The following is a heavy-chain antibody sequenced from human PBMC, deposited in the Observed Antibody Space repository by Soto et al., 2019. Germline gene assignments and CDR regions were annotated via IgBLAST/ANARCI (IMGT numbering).Heavy chain of an antibody. CDR1: GFTFSSYV. CDR3: AKEMGDYYDSSGSWFDP. CDR2: ISGSGGNT. D-gene: IGHD3-22*01. V-gene: IGHV3-23*01. J-gene: IGHJ5*02. Sequence: QPGGSLRLSCAASGFTFSSYVMSWVRQAPGKGPEWVSAISGSGGNTYYADSVKGRFTISRDNSKNTLFLQMNSLRAEDTALYFCAKEMGDYYDSSGSWFDPRGQGTLVTVYS.